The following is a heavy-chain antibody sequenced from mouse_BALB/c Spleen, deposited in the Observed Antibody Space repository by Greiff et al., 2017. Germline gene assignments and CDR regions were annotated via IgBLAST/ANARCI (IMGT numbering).Heavy chain of an antibody. V-gene: IGHV1-87*01. J-gene: IGHJ2*01. CDR3: ATLDY. Sequence: QVQLKESGAELARPGASVKLSCKASGYTFTSYWMQWVKQRPGQGLEWIGAIYPGAGDTRYTQKFKGKATLTADKSSSTAYIQLSSLASEDSAVYYCATLDYWGQGTTLTVSS. CDR1: GYTFTSYW. CDR2: IYPGAGDT.